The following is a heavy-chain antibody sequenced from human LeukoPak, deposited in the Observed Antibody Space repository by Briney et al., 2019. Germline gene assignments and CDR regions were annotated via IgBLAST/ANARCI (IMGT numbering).Heavy chain of an antibody. CDR1: GGSISSSNW. J-gene: IGHJ4*02. CDR3: ARVGKDYDFWSGYLYYYFDY. Sequence: PSETLSLTCAVSGGSISSSNWWSWVRQPPGKGLEWIGEIYHSGSTNYNPSLKSRVTISVDTSKNQFSLKLSSVTAADTAVYYCARVGKDYDFWSGYLYYYFDYWGQGTLVTVSS. V-gene: IGHV4-4*02. CDR2: IYHSGST. D-gene: IGHD3-3*01.